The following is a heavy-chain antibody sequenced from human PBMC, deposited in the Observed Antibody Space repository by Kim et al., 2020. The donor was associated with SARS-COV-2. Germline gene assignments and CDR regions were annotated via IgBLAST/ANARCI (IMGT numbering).Heavy chain of an antibody. D-gene: IGHD3-22*01. CDR3: ARLGDYYDSSGYYYDSSNDAFDI. V-gene: IGHV4-39*01. CDR2: IYYSGST. J-gene: IGHJ3*02. CDR1: GGSISSSSYY. Sequence: SETLSLTCTVSGGSISSSSYYWGWIRQPPGKGLEWIGSIYYSGSTYYNPSLKSRVTISVDTSKNQFSLKLSSVTAADTAVYYCARLGDYYDSSGYYYDSSNDAFDIWGQGTMVTVSS.